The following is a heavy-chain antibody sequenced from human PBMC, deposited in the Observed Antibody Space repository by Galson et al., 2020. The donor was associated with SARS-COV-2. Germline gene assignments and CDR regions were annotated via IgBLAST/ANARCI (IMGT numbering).Heavy chain of an antibody. D-gene: IGHD3-10*01. V-gene: IGHV3-23*01. J-gene: IGHJ4*01. CDR3: ANRNEYDNGNYYLYYFDY. CDR2: ISGSGRTT. CDR1: GLTFSNYA. Sequence: SCAASGLTFSNYAMSWVRQAPGKGLEWVSGISGSGRTTSYADSVKGRFTISRDNSKNTLYLQINTLRAEDTAVYYCANRNEYDNGNYYLYYFDYWGQGTLVTVAS.